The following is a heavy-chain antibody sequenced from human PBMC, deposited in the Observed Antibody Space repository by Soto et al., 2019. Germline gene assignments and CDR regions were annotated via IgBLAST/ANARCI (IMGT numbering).Heavy chain of an antibody. CDR1: GYSFTDYH. V-gene: IGHV1-2*04. D-gene: IGHD2-8*01. CDR3: ARGDSTDCSNGVCSFFYNHDMDV. J-gene: IGHJ6*02. CDR2: INPKSGGT. Sequence: ASVKVSCKASGYSFTDYHIRWVRQAPGQGLEWLGRINPKSGGTSTAQKFQGWVTMTTDTSISTASMELTRLTSDDTAIYYCARGDSTDCSNGVCSFFYNHDMDVWGQGTTVTVSS.